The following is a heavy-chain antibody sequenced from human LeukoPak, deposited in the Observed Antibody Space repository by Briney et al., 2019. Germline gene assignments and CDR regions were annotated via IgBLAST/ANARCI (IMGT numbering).Heavy chain of an antibody. D-gene: IGHD3-22*01. CDR1: WGSISISNW. V-gene: IGHV4-4*02. CDR2: IYHSGST. Sequence: SDTLSLTCALSWGSISISNWLSWVRQPPGKGLEWIGEIYHSGSTNYNPSLKSRVTISVDKSKNQFSLKLSSVTAADTAVYYCARNLDRYYYDSSGILGEFDYWGQGTLVTVSS. CDR3: ARNLDRYYYDSSGILGEFDY. J-gene: IGHJ4*02.